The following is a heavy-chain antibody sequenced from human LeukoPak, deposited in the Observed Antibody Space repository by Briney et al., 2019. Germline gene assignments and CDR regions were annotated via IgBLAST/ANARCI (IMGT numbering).Heavy chain of an antibody. CDR1: GFTFDDYA. D-gene: IGHD3-3*01. CDR3: AKGYDFWSGTHGYYFDY. CDR2: ISWNSGSI. J-gene: IGHJ4*02. V-gene: IGHV3-9*01. Sequence: GGSLRLSCAASGFTFDDYAMHWVRQAPGKGLEWVSGISWNSGSIGYADSVEGRFTISRDNAKNSLYLQMNSLRAEDTALYYCAKGYDFWSGTHGYYFDYWGQGTLVTVSS.